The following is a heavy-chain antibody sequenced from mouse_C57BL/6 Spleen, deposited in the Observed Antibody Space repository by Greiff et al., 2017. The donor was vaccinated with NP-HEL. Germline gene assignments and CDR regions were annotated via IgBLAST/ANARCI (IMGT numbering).Heavy chain of an antibody. V-gene: IGHV5-16*01. CDR3: ARDGIAYAMDY. D-gene: IGHD5-2*01. CDR1: GFTFSDYY. CDR2: INYDGSST. J-gene: IGHJ4*01. Sequence: EVQVVESEGGLVQPGSSMKLSCTASGFTFSDYYMAWVRQVPEKGLEWVANINYDGSSTYYLDSLKSRFIISRDNAKNILYLQMSSLKSEDTATYYCARDGIAYAMDYWGQGTSVTVSS.